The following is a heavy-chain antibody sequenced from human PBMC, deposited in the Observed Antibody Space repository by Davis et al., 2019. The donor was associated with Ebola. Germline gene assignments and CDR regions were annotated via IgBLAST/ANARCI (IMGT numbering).Heavy chain of an antibody. D-gene: IGHD2/OR15-2a*01. J-gene: IGHJ6*02. CDR1: GLTFRNYA. CDR3: ARDLSYFSLED. CDR2: TWANGITR. V-gene: IGHV3-33*01. Sequence: PGGSLRPSCVALGLTFRNYAMTWVRQAPGKGLEWVAGTWANGITRNYIDSGKGRFTISRDISKNIVYLEMNSLRADDTAMYYCARDLSYFSLEDCGQGTTVSVSS.